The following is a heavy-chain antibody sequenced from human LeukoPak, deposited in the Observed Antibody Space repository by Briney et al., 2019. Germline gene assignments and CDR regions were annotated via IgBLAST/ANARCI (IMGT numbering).Heavy chain of an antibody. CDR1: GYTFTGYY. D-gene: IGHD4-17*01. J-gene: IGHJ4*02. CDR2: ISAYNGNT. CDR3: ARGGPLTTVDY. Sequence: ASVKVSCKASGYTFTGYYMHWVRQAPGQGLEWMGWISAYNGNTNYAQKLQGRVTMTTDTSTSTAYMELRSLRSDDTAVYYCARGGPLTTVDYWGQGTLVTVSS. V-gene: IGHV1-18*04.